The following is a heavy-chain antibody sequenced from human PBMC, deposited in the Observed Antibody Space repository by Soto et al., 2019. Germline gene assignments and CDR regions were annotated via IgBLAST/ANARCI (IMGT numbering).Heavy chain of an antibody. J-gene: IGHJ4*02. CDR1: GFTFSSCV. D-gene: IGHD6-13*01. V-gene: IGHV3-23*01. Sequence: EVHLLESGGGLVQPGESLRLSCGASGFTFSSCVMSWVRQAPGKGLEWVSCITDSGTGTYYADSVKGRFTISRDNSKNTMYLQMNNPRAEDTGVYYCAKGLINGRWYAADWGQGTLVTVS. CDR2: ITDSGTGT. CDR3: AKGLINGRWYAAD.